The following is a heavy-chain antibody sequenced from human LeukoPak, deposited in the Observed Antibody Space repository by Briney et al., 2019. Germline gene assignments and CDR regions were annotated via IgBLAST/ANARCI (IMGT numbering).Heavy chain of an antibody. CDR3: ARVDDYSNSLDY. CDR2: ISGSGGST. Sequence: TGGSLRLSCAASGFTFSSYAMSWVRQAPGKGLEWVSAISGSGGSTYYADSVKGRFTISRDNAKNSLYLQMNSLRAEDTAVYYCARVDDYSNSLDYWGQGTLVTVSS. D-gene: IGHD4-11*01. V-gene: IGHV3-23*01. J-gene: IGHJ4*02. CDR1: GFTFSSYA.